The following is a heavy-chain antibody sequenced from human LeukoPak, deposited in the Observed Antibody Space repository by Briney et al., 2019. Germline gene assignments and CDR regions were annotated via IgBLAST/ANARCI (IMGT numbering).Heavy chain of an antibody. V-gene: IGHV3-23*01. CDR2: ISGSGGST. CDR1: GFTFSNYG. J-gene: IGHJ4*02. Sequence: GGSLRLSCAASGFTFSNYGMSWVRQAPGKGLEWVSAISGSGGSTYYADSVKGRFTISRDNSKNTLYLQMNSLRAEDTAVYYCAKDLIAAAGTEDYWGQGTLVTVSS. CDR3: AKDLIAAAGTEDY. D-gene: IGHD6-13*01.